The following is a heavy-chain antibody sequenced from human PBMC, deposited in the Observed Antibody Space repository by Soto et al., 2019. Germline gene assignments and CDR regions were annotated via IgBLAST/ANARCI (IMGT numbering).Heavy chain of an antibody. Sequence: QVQLVQSGAAVKSAGSSVKVSCKASGDTFNFYSINWVRQAPGLGLEWVGRVNPILSMSNYAQRFQGRVTMTAAKSTGTAYMELRSLRSEDTAIYYCASNYGSGYRASDAWGPGGAVTVSS. V-gene: IGHV1-69*02. CDR3: ASNYGSGYRASDA. CDR2: VNPILSMS. CDR1: GDTFNFYS. D-gene: IGHD3-10*01. J-gene: IGHJ5*02.